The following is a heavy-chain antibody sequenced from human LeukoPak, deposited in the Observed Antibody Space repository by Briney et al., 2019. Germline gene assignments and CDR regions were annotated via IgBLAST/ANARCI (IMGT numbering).Heavy chain of an antibody. CDR2: IKGIGPTT. Sequence: GGSLRLSCTASGFTFSGYYMSWIRQAPGKGLEWVSTIKGIGPTTYYADSVKGRFTISRDNAKNSLFLQMSSLRADDTAIYYCARAGELRYMDVWGKGTAVTVSS. D-gene: IGHD3-16*01. J-gene: IGHJ6*03. CDR1: GFTFSGYY. V-gene: IGHV3-11*04. CDR3: ARAGELRYMDV.